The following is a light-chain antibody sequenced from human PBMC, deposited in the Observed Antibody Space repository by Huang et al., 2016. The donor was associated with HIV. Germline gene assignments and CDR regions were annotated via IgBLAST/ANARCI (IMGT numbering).Light chain of an antibody. CDR1: QGITDD. V-gene: IGKV1-6*01. J-gene: IGKJ1*01. Sequence: AIQMTQSPSSLSASVGDRVTITCRASQGITDDLAWYQQKPGKAPKRLISGVSTLRSGVPSRFSVSGSGTDFTLTISSLQPEDYATYYCLQDHNYPRTFGQGTKVEI. CDR2: GVS. CDR3: LQDHNYPRT.